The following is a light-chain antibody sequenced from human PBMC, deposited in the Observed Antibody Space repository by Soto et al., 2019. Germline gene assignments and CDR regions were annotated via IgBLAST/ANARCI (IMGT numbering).Light chain of an antibody. CDR3: QQDNNWGT. CDR2: GAS. Sequence: EIVMTQSPATLSVSPGERATLSCRASQSVSSNLAWYQQKPGQAPRLLIYGASTRATGIPARFSGSGSGTEFTLTISSLQSEDFADYYCQQDNNWGTVGQGTKVEIK. J-gene: IGKJ1*01. V-gene: IGKV3-15*01. CDR1: QSVSSN.